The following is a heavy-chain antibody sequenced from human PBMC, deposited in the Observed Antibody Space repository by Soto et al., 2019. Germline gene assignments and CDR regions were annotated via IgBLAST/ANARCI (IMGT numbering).Heavy chain of an antibody. D-gene: IGHD1-26*01. CDR1: GFTFSSYG. CDR3: GKGHRDDLVRATTGGWYFDL. Sequence: QVQLVESGGGVVQPGRSLRLSCAASGFTFSSYGMHWVRQAPGKGLEWVAVISYDGSNKYYADSVKGRFTISRDNSKNTLYLLMNRLRAEDTAVYYYGKGHRDDLVRATTGGWYFDLWGRGTLVTVSS. J-gene: IGHJ2*01. V-gene: IGHV3-30*18. CDR2: ISYDGSNK.